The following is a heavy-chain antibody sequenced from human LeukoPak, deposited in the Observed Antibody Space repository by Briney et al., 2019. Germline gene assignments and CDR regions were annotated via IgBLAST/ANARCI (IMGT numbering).Heavy chain of an antibody. CDR3: ARGRSNYYGMDV. CDR1: DGSINSYY. J-gene: IGHJ6*02. CDR2: IYYNGNT. D-gene: IGHD1-26*01. Sequence: PSETLSLTCPVSDGSINSYYWNWIRRPPGKGLEWIGYIYYNGNTNYSPSLKSRVTMSVDTSKNLFPLKVSSVTAADTAVYYCARGRSNYYGMDVWGQGTTVTVSS. V-gene: IGHV4-59*01.